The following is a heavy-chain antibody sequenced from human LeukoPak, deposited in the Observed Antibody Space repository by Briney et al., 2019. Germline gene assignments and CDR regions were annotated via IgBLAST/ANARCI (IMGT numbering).Heavy chain of an antibody. D-gene: IGHD3-9*01. J-gene: IGHJ4*02. CDR2: ISNDGTDK. CDR1: GGSISS. Sequence: LSLTCTVSGGSISSSTYYWGWIRQPPGKGLEWVAFISNDGTDKYYADSVKGRFTVSRDNSKSMLYLQIESVSADDTALYYCAKEADYDILTGYAPSYFHYWGQGTLVTVSS. CDR3: AKEADYDILTGYAPSYFHY. V-gene: IGHV3-30*18.